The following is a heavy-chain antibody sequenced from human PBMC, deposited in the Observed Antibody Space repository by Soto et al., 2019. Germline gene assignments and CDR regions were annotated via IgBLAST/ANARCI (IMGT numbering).Heavy chain of an antibody. Sequence: PGXCLRLSCAASGFTFSISAISWVGQAPGKGLEWVSAISGSGGSTYYADSVKGRFTISRDNSKNTLYLQMNSLSAEDTAVYYCAKDRLRVGVDAFDIWGQGTMVTVSS. CDR2: ISGSGGST. CDR3: AKDRLRVGVDAFDI. V-gene: IGHV3-23*01. J-gene: IGHJ3*02. CDR1: GFTFSISA. D-gene: IGHD2-8*01.